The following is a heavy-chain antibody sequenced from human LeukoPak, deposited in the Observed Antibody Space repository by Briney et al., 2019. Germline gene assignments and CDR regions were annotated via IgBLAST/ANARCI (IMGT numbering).Heavy chain of an antibody. CDR2: IYYSGST. CDR3: ATVVRDDILTGYYIDY. D-gene: IGHD3-9*01. Sequence: SETLSLTCTVYGGPISSYYWSRSRQPPGKGLEWIGYIYYSGSTKYNPSFKSRVTISVDTSKNQFSLKLISVTAADTAVYYCATVVRDDILTGYYIDYWGQGTQVTVSS. V-gene: IGHV4-59*01. J-gene: IGHJ4*02. CDR1: GGPISSYY.